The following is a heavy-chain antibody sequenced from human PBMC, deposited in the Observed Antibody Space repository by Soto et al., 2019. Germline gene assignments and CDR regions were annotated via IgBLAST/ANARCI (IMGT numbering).Heavy chain of an antibody. CDR2: IYWDGES. CDR3: AHRDSTGTPTYFDS. D-gene: IGHD1-1*01. V-gene: IGHV2-5*02. J-gene: IGHJ4*02. Sequence: SGPTLVNPTETLTLTCTFSGFSFTTTRMGVGWTRQPPGKALEWLAIIYWDGESRYNPLLRRRLTLTEYTSKNQVVLTMTNMDPKDTATYYCAHRDSTGTPTYFDSWGQVIPVTFSS. CDR1: GFSFTTTRMG.